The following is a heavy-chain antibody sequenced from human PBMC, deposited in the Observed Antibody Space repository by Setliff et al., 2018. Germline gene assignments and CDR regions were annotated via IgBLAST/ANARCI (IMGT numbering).Heavy chain of an antibody. CDR1: GDSFSDYY. V-gene: IGHV3-11*04. CDR3: ARDASGSYGTEYFQH. D-gene: IGHD1-26*01. J-gene: IGHJ1*01. Sequence: LSLTCAVYGDSFSDYYWSWIRQPPGKGLEWLSKISGSGITIFYADSVRGRFTISRDNAKNSLYLQMNNLRAEDTALYFCARDASGSYGTEYFQHWGQGTLVTVSS. CDR2: ISGSGITI.